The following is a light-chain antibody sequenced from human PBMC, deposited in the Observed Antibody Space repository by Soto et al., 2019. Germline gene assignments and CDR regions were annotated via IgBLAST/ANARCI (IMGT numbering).Light chain of an antibody. CDR1: QSVGNNF. J-gene: IGKJ4*01. CDR3: QQCGTSPPT. Sequence: EIVLTQSPGTLSLSPGERATLSCRASQSVGNNFLAWYQQKPGQAPRLLIDDASNRATGIPDRFSGSGSGTDFTLTISRLEPEDFAVYYCQQCGTSPPTFGGGTKVEIK. V-gene: IGKV3-20*01. CDR2: DAS.